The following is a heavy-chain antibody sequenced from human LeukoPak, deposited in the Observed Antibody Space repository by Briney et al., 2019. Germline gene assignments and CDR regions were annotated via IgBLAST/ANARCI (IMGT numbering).Heavy chain of an antibody. CDR3: AKDPNGDYIGAFDM. V-gene: IGHV3-23*01. Sequence: GGSLRLSCAASGFTFSDYYMSWIRQAPGKGLEWVSAISGNGGRTLYADSVKGRFTISRDNSKNTLYLQMNSLTAEDTAVYHCAKDPNGDYIGAFDMWGQGTMVTVSS. D-gene: IGHD4-17*01. J-gene: IGHJ3*02. CDR2: ISGNGGRT. CDR1: GFTFSDYY.